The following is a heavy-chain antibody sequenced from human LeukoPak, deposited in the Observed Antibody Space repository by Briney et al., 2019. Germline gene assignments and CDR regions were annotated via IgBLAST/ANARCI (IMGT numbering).Heavy chain of an antibody. CDR3: ARGQLAARIFDY. J-gene: IGHJ4*02. D-gene: IGHD6-6*01. V-gene: IGHV4-38-2*02. Sequence: SETLSLTCTVSGYSISSGYYWGWIRQPPGKGLEWIGSIYHSGSTYYNPSLKSRVTISVDTSKNQFSLKLSSVTAADTAVYYCARGQLAARIFDYWGQGTLVTVSS. CDR2: IYHSGST. CDR1: GYSISSGYY.